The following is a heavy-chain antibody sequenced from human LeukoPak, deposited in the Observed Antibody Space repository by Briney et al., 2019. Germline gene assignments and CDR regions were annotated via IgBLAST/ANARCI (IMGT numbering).Heavy chain of an antibody. Sequence: GGSLRLSCAASGFIVSSNYMSWVRQAPGKGLEWVSVIYSGGSTYYADSVKGRFTISRDNSKNTLYLQMNSLRAEDTAVYYCARGQLEWENYYYGMDVWGQGTTVTVSS. D-gene: IGHD1-1*01. CDR3: ARGQLEWENYYYGMDV. J-gene: IGHJ6*02. V-gene: IGHV3-53*01. CDR1: GFIVSSNY. CDR2: IYSGGST.